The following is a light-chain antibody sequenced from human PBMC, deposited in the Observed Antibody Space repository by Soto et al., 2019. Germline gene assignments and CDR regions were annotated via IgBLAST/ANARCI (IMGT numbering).Light chain of an antibody. CDR2: AAS. CDR3: LQDYYYPRT. CDR1: QGIRND. J-gene: IGKJ2*01. Sequence: AIQITQSPSSRSSSVGDRVTITCRASQGIRNDLGWYQQKPGKAPKLLIYAASSLQSGVPSRFSGSGSGTDFTLTISSLQPEDFATYYCLQDYYYPRTFGQGTKLEIK. V-gene: IGKV1-6*01.